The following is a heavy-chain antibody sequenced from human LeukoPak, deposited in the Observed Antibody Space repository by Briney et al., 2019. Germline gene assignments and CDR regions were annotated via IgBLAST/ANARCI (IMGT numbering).Heavy chain of an antibody. J-gene: IGHJ4*02. Sequence: GASVKVSCKASGGTFSSYAISWVRHAPGQGLEWMGGIIPIFGTANYAQKFQGRVTITADESTSTAYMELSSLRSEDTAGYYCARAAYYCSSTSCQHLAGGYYFDYWGQGTLVTVSS. CDR3: ARAAYYCSSTSCQHLAGGYYFDY. CDR2: IIPIFGTA. V-gene: IGHV1-69*13. CDR1: GGTFSSYA. D-gene: IGHD2-2*01.